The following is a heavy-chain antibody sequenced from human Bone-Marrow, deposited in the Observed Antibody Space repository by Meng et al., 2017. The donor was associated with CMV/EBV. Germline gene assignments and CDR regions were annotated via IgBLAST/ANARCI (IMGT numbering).Heavy chain of an antibody. J-gene: IGHJ6*02. CDR3: ARTTVTTNPYYYYYYGMDV. D-gene: IGHD4-11*01. CDR2: INHGGST. CDR1: GGSFSGYY. Sequence: SETLSLTCAVYGGSFSGYYWSWIRQPPGKGLEWIGEINHGGSTNYNPSLKSRVTISVDTSKNQFSLKLSSVTAADTAVYYCARTTVTTNPYYYYYYGMDVWGQGTTVTVSS. V-gene: IGHV4-34*01.